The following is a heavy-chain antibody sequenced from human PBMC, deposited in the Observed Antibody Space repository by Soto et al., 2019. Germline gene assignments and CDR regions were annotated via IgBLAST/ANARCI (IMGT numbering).Heavy chain of an antibody. J-gene: IGHJ6*02. CDR3: ARIKWGLDYYSGMDV. CDR1: GYTFSDYF. Sequence: ASVKVSCKASGYTFSDYFIQWLRHAPGQGLEWVAWINPKTAATNYAKKFQDRVTVTSDTSFSTAYLELTRLRPDDTALYYCARIKWGLDYYSGMDVWGQGTAVTVSS. D-gene: IGHD1-26*01. CDR2: INPKTAAT. V-gene: IGHV1-2*02.